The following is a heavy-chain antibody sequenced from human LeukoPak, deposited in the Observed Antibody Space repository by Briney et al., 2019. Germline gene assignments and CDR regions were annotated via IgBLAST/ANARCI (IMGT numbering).Heavy chain of an antibody. CDR1: GFTFSSYA. CDR3: AKPSLYYYDTSGYYRYWYFDL. D-gene: IGHD3-22*01. CDR2: ISNDGSKK. Sequence: PGRSLRLSCAASGFTFSSYAMHWVRQAPGKGLEWVAVISNDGSKKYYADSVKGRFTISRDNSKNTLYLQMNSLRAEDTAVYYCAKPSLYYYDTSGYYRYWYFDLWGRGTLVTVSS. J-gene: IGHJ2*01. V-gene: IGHV3-30*04.